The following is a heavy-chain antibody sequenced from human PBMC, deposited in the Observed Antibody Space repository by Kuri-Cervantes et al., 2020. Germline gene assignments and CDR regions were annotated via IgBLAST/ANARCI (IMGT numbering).Heavy chain of an antibody. CDR3: TRTHDISGYLHAS. V-gene: IGHV3-30*03. CDR1: GFTFSSYS. D-gene: IGHD3-22*01. Sequence: GESLKISCAASGFTFSSYSMNWVRQAPGKGLEWVAVISYDGSNKYYADSVKGRFTISRDNSKNTLYLQMNSLKTEDTAVYYCTRTHDISGYLHASWGQGTLVTVSS. J-gene: IGHJ5*02. CDR2: ISYDGSNK.